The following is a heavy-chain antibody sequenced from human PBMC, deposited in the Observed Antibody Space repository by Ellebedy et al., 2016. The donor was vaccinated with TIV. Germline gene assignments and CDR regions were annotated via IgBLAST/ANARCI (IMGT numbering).Heavy chain of an antibody. CDR3: ARSGGGIRYYYYGMDV. Sequence: SGPTLVKPTQTLTLTCTFSGFSLTTSGVGVGWIRQPPGKALECLALIFWNDDERYSPSLKSRLTITKDTSKNQVVLTMTNMDPVDTATYYCARSGGGIRYYYYGMDVWGQGTTVTVSS. J-gene: IGHJ6*02. CDR1: GFSLTTSGVG. V-gene: IGHV2-5*01. D-gene: IGHD6-13*01. CDR2: IFWNDDE.